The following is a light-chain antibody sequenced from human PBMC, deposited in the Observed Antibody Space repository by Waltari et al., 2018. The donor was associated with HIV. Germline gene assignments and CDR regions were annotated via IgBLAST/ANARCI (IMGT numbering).Light chain of an antibody. J-gene: IGLJ2*01. Sequence: QSVLTQPPSVSAAPGQKVTISCSGTTSNIGNDFVSWYQQFPGTAPKVLIYENNKRPSGFPDRFSGSRSGTSASLAITGLLAEDESEYYCQSYDNRLSYVVFGGGTKLTVL. CDR3: QSYDNRLSYVV. V-gene: IGLV1-51*02. CDR1: TSNIGNDF. CDR2: ENN.